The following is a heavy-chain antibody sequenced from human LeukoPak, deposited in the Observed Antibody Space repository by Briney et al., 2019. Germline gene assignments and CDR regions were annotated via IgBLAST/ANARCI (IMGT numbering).Heavy chain of an antibody. J-gene: IGHJ5*02. CDR3: ASARWGYCSSTSCYSWNWFDP. D-gene: IGHD2-2*01. CDR2: IIPIFGTA. V-gene: IGHV1-69*06. CDR1: GGTFSSYA. Sequence: SVKVSCKASGGTFSSYAISWVRQAPGQGLEWMGGIIPIFGTANYAQKFQGRVTITADKSTSTAYMELSSLRSEDTAVYYCASARWGYCSSTSCYSWNWFDPWGQGTLVTVSS.